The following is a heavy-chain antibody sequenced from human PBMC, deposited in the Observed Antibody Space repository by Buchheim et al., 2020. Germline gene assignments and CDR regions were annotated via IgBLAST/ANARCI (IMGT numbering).Heavy chain of an antibody. CDR2: IYYSGST. J-gene: IGHJ4*02. CDR1: GGSISSSSYY. V-gene: IGHV4-39*01. D-gene: IGHD3-3*01. Sequence: QLQLQESGPGLVKPSETLSLTCTVSGGSISSSSYYWGWIRQPPGKGLEWIGSIYYSGSTYYNPSLKSRVTISVDTSKNQFSLKLSSVTAADTAVYYCPRRFAGYDFWSGYLYYFDYWGQGTL. CDR3: PRRFAGYDFWSGYLYYFDY.